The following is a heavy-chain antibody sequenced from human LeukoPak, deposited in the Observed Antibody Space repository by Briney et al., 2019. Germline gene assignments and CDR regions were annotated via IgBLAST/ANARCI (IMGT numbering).Heavy chain of an antibody. V-gene: IGHV4-34*01. Sequence: SETLSLTCAVYGGSFSGYYWSWIRQPPGKGLEWIGEINHSGSTNYNPSLKSRVTISVDTSKNQFSLKLSSVTAADTAVYYCARVGIAAADYYYYGTDVWGQGTTVTVSS. CDR1: GGSFSGYY. J-gene: IGHJ6*02. D-gene: IGHD6-13*01. CDR3: ARVGIAAADYYYYGTDV. CDR2: INHSGST.